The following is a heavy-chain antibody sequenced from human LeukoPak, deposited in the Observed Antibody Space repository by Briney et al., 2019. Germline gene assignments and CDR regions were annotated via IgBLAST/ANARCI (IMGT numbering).Heavy chain of an antibody. Sequence: ASVKVSCKASGYTFTSYGISWVRQAPGQGLEWMGWISAYNGNTNYAQKLQGRVTMTTDTSTSTAYMELRSLRSEDTAVYYCACENSYGYPFDYWGQGTLVTVSS. D-gene: IGHD5-18*01. CDR1: GYTFTSYG. V-gene: IGHV1-18*01. J-gene: IGHJ4*02. CDR2: ISAYNGNT. CDR3: ACENSYGYPFDY.